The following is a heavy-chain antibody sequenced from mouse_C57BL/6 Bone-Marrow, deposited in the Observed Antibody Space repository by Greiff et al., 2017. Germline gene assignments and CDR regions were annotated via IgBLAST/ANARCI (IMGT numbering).Heavy chain of an antibody. J-gene: IGHJ2*01. Sequence: QVQLKESGAELARPGASVKLSCKASGYTFTSYGISWVKQRTGQGLEWIGEIYPRSGNTYYNKKFKGKATLTADKSSSTAYMELRSLTSEDSAVYFCARCGGPFDYWGQGTTLTVSS. CDR2: IYPRSGNT. D-gene: IGHD1-1*02. CDR1: GYTFTSYG. V-gene: IGHV1-81*01. CDR3: ARCGGPFDY.